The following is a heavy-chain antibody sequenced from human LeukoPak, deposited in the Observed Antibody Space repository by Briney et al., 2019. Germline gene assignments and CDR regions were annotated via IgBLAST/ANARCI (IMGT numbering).Heavy chain of an antibody. CDR3: ARLSNWFDP. Sequence: GESLKISCKASGYSFTTYWIGWVRQMPGKGLEWMGIIYPNDFDTRYSPSFQGHVTISVDRSISTAYLQWSSLKASDTAMYYCARLSNWFDPWGRGTLVTVSS. CDR2: IYPNDFDT. J-gene: IGHJ5*02. CDR1: GYSFTTYW. V-gene: IGHV5-51*01.